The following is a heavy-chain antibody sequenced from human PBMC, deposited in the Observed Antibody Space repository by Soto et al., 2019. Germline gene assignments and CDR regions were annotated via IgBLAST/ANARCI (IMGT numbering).Heavy chain of an antibody. D-gene: IGHD6-6*01. V-gene: IGHV3-23*01. Sequence: GGSLRLSCAASGFTFGSCAMSWVRQGPGKGLEWVSTISGSGNTTFYADSVKGQFTVSRDNSRNTLFLQMNTLRGEDSAVYYCAKGRKQLAYYYYYGLDVWGQGTTVTVSS. J-gene: IGHJ6*02. CDR1: GFTFGSCA. CDR2: ISGSGNTT. CDR3: AKGRKQLAYYYYYGLDV.